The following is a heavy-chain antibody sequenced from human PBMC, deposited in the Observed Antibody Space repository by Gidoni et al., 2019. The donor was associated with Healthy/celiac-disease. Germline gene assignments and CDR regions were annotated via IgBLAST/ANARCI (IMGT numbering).Heavy chain of an antibody. J-gene: IGHJ5*02. CDR2: IYPGDSDT. V-gene: IGHV5-51*01. CDR3: ARRGVRGVITSWFDP. D-gene: IGHD3-10*01. Sequence: EVQLVQSGAEVKKPGESLTTSCKGSGYSFTSYWMGWVRQMPGKGLEWMGIIYPGDSDTRYSPSFQGQVTISADKSISTAYLQWSSLKASDTAMYYCARRGVRGVITSWFDPWGQGTLVTVSS. CDR1: GYSFTSYW.